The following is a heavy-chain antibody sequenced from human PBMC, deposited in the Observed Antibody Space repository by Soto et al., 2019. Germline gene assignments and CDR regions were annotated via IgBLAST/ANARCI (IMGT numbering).Heavy chain of an antibody. J-gene: IGHJ4*02. CDR3: ATRYFDS. CDR2: TYYRSKWYN. CDR1: GDSVSSNSAA. V-gene: IGHV6-1*01. Sequence: PSQTLSLTCVISGDSVSSNSAAWIWIRQSPSRGLEWLGRTYYRSKWYNDYAVSVKSRIIINPDTSKNQFSLQLNSVTPDDTAVYYCATRYFDSWGQGTLVTVSS.